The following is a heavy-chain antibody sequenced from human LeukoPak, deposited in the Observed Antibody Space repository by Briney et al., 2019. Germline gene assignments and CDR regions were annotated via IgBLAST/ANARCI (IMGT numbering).Heavy chain of an antibody. CDR1: GFTFSSYA. CDR3: AKDPRITTIVGLYYFDY. V-gene: IGHV3-64*04. J-gene: IGHJ4*02. CDR2: ISRNGGSS. D-gene: IGHD3-22*01. Sequence: GGSLRLSCSASGFTFSSYALHWVRQAPGKGLEYVSGISRNGGSSYYADSLKGRFTISRDNSKNTLYLQMNSLRAEDTAVYYCAKDPRITTIVGLYYFDYWGQGTLVTVSS.